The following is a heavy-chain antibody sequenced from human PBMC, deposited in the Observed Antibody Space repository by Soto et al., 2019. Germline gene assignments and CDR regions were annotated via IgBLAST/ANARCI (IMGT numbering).Heavy chain of an antibody. V-gene: IGHV3-13*01. CDR3: ARAMEVDPIDY. D-gene: IGHD1-1*01. CDR1: GFIFSTYD. CDR2: IGVGGDT. J-gene: IGHJ4*02. Sequence: EVQLLESGGGLVQPGGSLRLSCAGSGFIFSTYDMSWVRQTAGKRLEWVSTIGVGGDTYYEDSVKGRFTIFRENAKNSLYLQMNSLRVGDTAIYYCARAMEVDPIDYWGQGTLVTVSS.